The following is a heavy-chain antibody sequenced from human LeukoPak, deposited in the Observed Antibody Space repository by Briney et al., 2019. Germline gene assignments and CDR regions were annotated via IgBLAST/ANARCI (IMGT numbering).Heavy chain of an antibody. CDR3: AKDSGWNIDYFDY. V-gene: IGHV3-23*01. Sequence: PGGSLRLSCAASGFTFSSYAMSWVRQAPGKGLEWVSAISGSGGSTYCADSVKGRFTISRDNSKNTLYLQMNSLRAEDTAVYYCAKDSGWNIDYFDYWGQGTLVTVSS. J-gene: IGHJ4*02. CDR2: ISGSGGST. D-gene: IGHD1/OR15-1a*01. CDR1: GFTFSSYA.